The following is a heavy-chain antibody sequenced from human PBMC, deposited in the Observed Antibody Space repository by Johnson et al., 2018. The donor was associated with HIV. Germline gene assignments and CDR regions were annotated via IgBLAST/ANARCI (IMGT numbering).Heavy chain of an antibody. CDR2: ISWDGGSS. CDR3: AKEGSSSPWAFDI. D-gene: IGHD2-15*01. V-gene: IGHV3-43D*03. J-gene: IGHJ3*02. CDR1: GFTFENYA. Sequence: VQLVESGGVVVQPGGSLRLSCVVSGFTFENYAMHWVRQGPGKGLEWVSLISWDGGSSYYADSVQGRFTISRDNSKNTLYLQINNLRPEDTALYYCAKEGSSSPWAFDIWGQGTMVTVSS.